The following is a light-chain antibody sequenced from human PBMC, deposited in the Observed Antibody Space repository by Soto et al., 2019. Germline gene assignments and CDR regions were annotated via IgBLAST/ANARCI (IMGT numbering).Light chain of an antibody. Sequence: QSVLTQPPSVSAAPGQRVTISCSGSSSNIGSNYVSWYQQLPGTAPKLLIYDNYKRPSGIPDRFSGSTSGTSATLAIAGLQTWDEGGFYCDSRGYSLSVVLFGGGTKVTVL. J-gene: IGLJ2*01. V-gene: IGLV1-51*01. CDR1: SSNIGSNY. CDR2: DNY. CDR3: DSRGYSLSVVL.